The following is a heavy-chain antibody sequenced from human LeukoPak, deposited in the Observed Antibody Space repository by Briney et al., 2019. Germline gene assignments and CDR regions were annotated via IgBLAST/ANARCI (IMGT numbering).Heavy chain of an antibody. J-gene: IGHJ4*02. D-gene: IGHD6-19*01. CDR1: GDSVSSNSAA. CDR3: ARDQYSSGWYLGGYYFDY. CDR2: TYYRSKWYN. V-gene: IGHV6-1*01. Sequence: SQTLSLTCAISGDSVSSNSAAWNWIRQSPSRGLEWLGRTYYRSKWYNDYAVSVKSRITINPDTSKNQFSLQLNSVTPEDTAVYYCARDQYSSGWYLGGYYFDYWGQGTLVIVSS.